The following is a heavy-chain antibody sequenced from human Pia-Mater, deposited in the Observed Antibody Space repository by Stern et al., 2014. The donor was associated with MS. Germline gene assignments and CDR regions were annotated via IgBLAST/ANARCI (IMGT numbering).Heavy chain of an antibody. Sequence: VQLVESGGGVVQPGGSLRLSCVAYGFTFTTSGMHWVRQAPGKGLDWVAVISYDGSNQYYGDSVKGRFTISRDNSKNTVYLQMNSLRPEDTAVYYCANAAALSCRSPSCYKAFEYWGQGILVTVSS. D-gene: IGHD2-2*02. V-gene: IGHV3-30*18. J-gene: IGHJ4*02. CDR3: ANAAALSCRSPSCYKAFEY. CDR2: ISYDGSNQ. CDR1: GFTFTTSG.